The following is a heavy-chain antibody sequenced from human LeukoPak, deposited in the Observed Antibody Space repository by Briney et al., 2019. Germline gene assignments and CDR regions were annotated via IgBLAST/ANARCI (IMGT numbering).Heavy chain of an antibody. J-gene: IGHJ4*02. D-gene: IGHD5-12*01. V-gene: IGHV3-7*01. CDR1: GFTFNTFR. CDR3: ARDAAGYVR. CDR2: IKEDGTKK. Sequence: GGSLRLSCAASGFTFNTFRMSWVRQTPGKGLEWVATIKEDGTKKYYVDSVKGRFTISRDNAENSLYLQMNSLRAEDTAVYYCARDAAGYVRWGQGTLVTVPS.